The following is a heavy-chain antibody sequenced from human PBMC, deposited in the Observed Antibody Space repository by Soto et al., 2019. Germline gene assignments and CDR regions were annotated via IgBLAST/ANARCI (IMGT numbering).Heavy chain of an antibody. V-gene: IGHV1-69*05. CDR1: GGTFSSYA. CDR2: IIPIFGTA. Sequence: SVKVSCKASGGTFSSYAISWVRQAPGQGLEWMGGIIPIFGTANYAQKFQGRVTITTDESTSTAYMELSSLRSEDTAVYYCARDCSSTSCYLWAPDAFDIWGQGTMVTVSS. J-gene: IGHJ3*02. CDR3: ARDCSSTSCYLWAPDAFDI. D-gene: IGHD2-2*01.